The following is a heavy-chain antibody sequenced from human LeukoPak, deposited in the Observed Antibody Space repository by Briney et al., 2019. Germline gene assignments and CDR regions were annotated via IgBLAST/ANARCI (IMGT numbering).Heavy chain of an antibody. Sequence: ASVKVSCKASGYTFTSYYMHWVRQAPGQGLEWMGIINPSGGSTSYAQKFQGRVTMTRDTSTSTVYMELSSLRSEDTAVYYCAREEGGPSYQLLLGPVWGQGTMVTVSS. V-gene: IGHV1-46*01. D-gene: IGHD2-2*01. CDR1: GYTFTSYY. CDR2: INPSGGST. CDR3: AREEGGPSYQLLLGPV. J-gene: IGHJ3*01.